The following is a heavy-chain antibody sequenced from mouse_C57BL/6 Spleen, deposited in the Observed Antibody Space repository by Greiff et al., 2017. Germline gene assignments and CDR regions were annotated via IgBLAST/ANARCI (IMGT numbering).Heavy chain of an antibody. J-gene: IGHJ2*01. CDR2: INPNNGGT. D-gene: IGHD1-1*01. Sequence: SGPELVKPGASVKIPCKASGYTFTDYNMDWVKQSHGKSLEWIGDINPNNGGTIYNQKFKGKATLTVDKSSSTAYMELRSLTSEDTAVYYCASGHYGSSYKDYFDYWGQGTTLTVSS. V-gene: IGHV1-18*01. CDR1: GYTFTDYN. CDR3: ASGHYGSSYKDYFDY.